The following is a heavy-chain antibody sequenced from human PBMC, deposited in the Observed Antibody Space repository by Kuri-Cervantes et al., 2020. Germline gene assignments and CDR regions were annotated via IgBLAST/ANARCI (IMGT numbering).Heavy chain of an antibody. CDR2: IYYSGST. Sequence: SETLSLTCTVSGGSISSSSYYWGWIRQPPGKGLEWIGSIYYSGSTYYNPSLKSRVTISVDTSKNQFSLKLSSVTAADTAVYYCARRGPGLDWGQGTLVTVSS. V-gene: IGHV4-39*07. CDR1: GGSISSSSYY. CDR3: ARRGPGLD. D-gene: IGHD6-25*01. J-gene: IGHJ4*02.